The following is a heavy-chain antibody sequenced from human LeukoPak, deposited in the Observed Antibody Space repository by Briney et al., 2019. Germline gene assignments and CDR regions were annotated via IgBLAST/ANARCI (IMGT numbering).Heavy chain of an antibody. CDR1: GYTFTSYG. J-gene: IGHJ4*02. D-gene: IGHD3-22*01. Sequence: GASVKVSCKASGYTFTSYGISWVRQAPGQGLEWMGWISAYNGNTNYAQKLQGRVTMTTDTSTSTAYMELRSLRSDDTAVYYCARDTYYYDSSGYAPLDYWGQGTLVTVSS. CDR3: ARDTYYYDSSGYAPLDY. CDR2: ISAYNGNT. V-gene: IGHV1-18*01.